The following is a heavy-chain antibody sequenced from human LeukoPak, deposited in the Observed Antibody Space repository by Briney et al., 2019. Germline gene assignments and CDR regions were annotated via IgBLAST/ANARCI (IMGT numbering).Heavy chain of an antibody. CDR2: IYYSGST. Sequence: PSQSLSLTCTVSGGSISSGGYYWSWLRQHPGKGLEWIGYIYYSGSTYYNPSLKSRVTISVDTSKNQFSLKLSSVTAADTAVYYCARVGSPSDYVWGSYRYYFDYWGQGTLVTVSS. D-gene: IGHD3-16*02. CDR3: ARVGSPSDYVWGSYRYYFDY. J-gene: IGHJ4*02. CDR1: GGSISSGGYY. V-gene: IGHV4-31*03.